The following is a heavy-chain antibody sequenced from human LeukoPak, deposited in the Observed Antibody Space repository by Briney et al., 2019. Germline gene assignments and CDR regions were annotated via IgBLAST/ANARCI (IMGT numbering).Heavy chain of an antibody. V-gene: IGHV3-23*01. CDR2: ISGSGSST. Sequence: GGTLRLSCAASGFTFSSYGMSWVRQAPGKGLEWVSAISGSGSSTYYAASVKGRFTISRDNSKNTLYLQMNSLRAEDTAVYYCARGSYSSSSDYWGQGTLVTVSS. J-gene: IGHJ4*02. CDR1: GFTFSSYG. CDR3: ARGSYSSSSDY. D-gene: IGHD6-6*01.